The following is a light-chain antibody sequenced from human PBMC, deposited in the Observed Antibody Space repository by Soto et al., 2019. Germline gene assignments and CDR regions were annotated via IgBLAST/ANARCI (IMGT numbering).Light chain of an antibody. V-gene: IGLV4-60*02. CDR1: SGHSGYI. Sequence: QSVLTQSSSASASLGSSVKLTCTLSSGHSGYIIAWHQQQPGKAPRYLMKLESSGSYNKGTGVPDRFSGSSSGADRYLTISNLQFEDEADYYCETWDSNTHAVFGGGTHLTVL. J-gene: IGLJ7*01. CDR3: ETWDSNTHAV. CDR2: LESSGSY.